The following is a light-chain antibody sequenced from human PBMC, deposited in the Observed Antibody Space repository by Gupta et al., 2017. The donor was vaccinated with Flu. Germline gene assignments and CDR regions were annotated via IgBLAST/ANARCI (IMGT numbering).Light chain of an antibody. CDR3: QQYSAWWT. J-gene: IGKJ1*01. Sequence: APKLLIYRAFTLEGGVPSRFSGSGSGTEFSLTISSLQPDDIATYYCQQYSAWWTFGQGTKVEIK. CDR2: RAF. V-gene: IGKV1-5*03.